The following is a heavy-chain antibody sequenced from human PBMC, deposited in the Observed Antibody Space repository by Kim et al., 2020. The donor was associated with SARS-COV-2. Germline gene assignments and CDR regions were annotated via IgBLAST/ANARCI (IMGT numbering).Heavy chain of an antibody. V-gene: IGHV5-10-1*01. CDR1: GYSFTSYW. D-gene: IGHD2-2*02. Sequence: GESLKISCKGSGYSFTSYWISWVRQMPGKGLEWMGRIDLSDSYTNYSPSFQGHVTISADKSISTAYLQWSSLKASDTAMYYCARQRYQLLYRYYGMDVWGQGTTVTVSS. J-gene: IGHJ6*02. CDR2: IDLSDSYT. CDR3: ARQRYQLLYRYYGMDV.